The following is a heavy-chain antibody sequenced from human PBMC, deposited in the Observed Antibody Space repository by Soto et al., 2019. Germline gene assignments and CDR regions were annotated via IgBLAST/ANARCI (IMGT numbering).Heavy chain of an antibody. CDR1: GSTFSSSE. J-gene: IGHJ6*02. D-gene: IGHD3-3*01. Sequence: ESGGGLVQPGGSLRLSCAASGSTFSSSEMHWVRQAPGKGLEWLSYISKSSSVIYYADSVKGRFTISRDNANNLLYLQMNSLRAEDTAVYFCASVNLRFSYGIDVWGQGTTVTVSS. V-gene: IGHV3-48*03. CDR3: ASVNLRFSYGIDV. CDR2: ISKSSSVI.